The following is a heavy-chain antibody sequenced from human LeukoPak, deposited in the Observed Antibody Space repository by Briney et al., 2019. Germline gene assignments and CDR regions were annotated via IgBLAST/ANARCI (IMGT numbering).Heavy chain of an antibody. CDR3: ARPQAGS. J-gene: IGHJ5*02. D-gene: IGHD3-10*01. V-gene: IGHV4-34*01. Sequence: PSETLSLTCAVYGGSFSGYYWSWIRQPPGKGLEWIGEINHSGSTNYNPSLKSRVTISVDASKNQFSLKLSSVTAADTAVYYCARPQAGSWGQGTLVTVSS. CDR2: INHSGST. CDR1: GGSFSGYY.